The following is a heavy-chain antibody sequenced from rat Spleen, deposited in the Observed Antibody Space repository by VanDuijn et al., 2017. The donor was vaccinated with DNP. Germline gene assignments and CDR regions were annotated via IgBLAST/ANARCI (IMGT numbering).Heavy chain of an antibody. CDR1: GFTFNNYW. D-gene: IGHD1-1*01. Sequence: EVQLVESGGDLVQPGRSLKLSCVASGFTFNNYWMAWVRQAPKKGLEVVATITTSGDRTSYPDSVKGRFTISRDNAKNTLYLQMNSLESEDTAIYHFVRPVRFYSGPFDSWGQGLMVTVSS. J-gene: IGHJ2*01. CDR3: VRPVRFYSGPFDS. CDR2: ITTSGDRT. V-gene: IGHV5-31*01.